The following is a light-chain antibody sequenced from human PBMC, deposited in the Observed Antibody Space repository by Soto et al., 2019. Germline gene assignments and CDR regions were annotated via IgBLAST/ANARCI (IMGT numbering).Light chain of an antibody. CDR2: AAS. V-gene: IGKV3-15*01. CDR3: QHYNNWPFT. J-gene: IGKJ3*01. Sequence: EIVMTQSPATLSVSPGXRATLSCRASQAVSSNLAWYQQKPGQAPRLLIYAASTRAAGIPDRFSGSGSGTGFTLTITSLQSEDFAVYYCQHYNNWPFTFGPGTKVDIK. CDR1: QAVSSN.